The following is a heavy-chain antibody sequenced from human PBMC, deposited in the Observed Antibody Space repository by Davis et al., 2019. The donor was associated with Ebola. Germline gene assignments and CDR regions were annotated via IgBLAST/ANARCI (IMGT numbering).Heavy chain of an antibody. Sequence: ASVKVSCKASGYTFTGYYMHWVRQAPGQGLEWMGWINPNSGGTNYAQKFQGRVTMTRDTSISTAYMELSRLRSDDTAVYYCARDRVYSSTWYFDLWGRGTLVTVSS. CDR3: ARDRVYSSTWYFDL. CDR2: INPNSGGT. D-gene: IGHD6-13*01. CDR1: GYTFTGYY. V-gene: IGHV1-2*02. J-gene: IGHJ2*01.